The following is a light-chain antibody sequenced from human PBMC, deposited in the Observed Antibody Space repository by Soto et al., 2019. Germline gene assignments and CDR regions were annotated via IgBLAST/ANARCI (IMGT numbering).Light chain of an antibody. CDR3: CSYAGSYTFVL. Sequence: QSVLTQPRSVSGSPGQSVTMSCTGTRSDVGGYGYVSWYQLHPGKDPKLIIYDVRKRPPGVPDRFSGSKSGTTASLTISGLQAEDEAEYYCCSYAGSYTFVLFGGGTQLTVL. CDR1: RSDVGGYGY. V-gene: IGLV2-11*01. CDR2: DVR. J-gene: IGLJ3*02.